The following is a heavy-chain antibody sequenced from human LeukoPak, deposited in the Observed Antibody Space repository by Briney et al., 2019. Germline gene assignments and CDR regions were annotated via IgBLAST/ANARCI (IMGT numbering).Heavy chain of an antibody. D-gene: IGHD4-17*01. CDR2: IYTLDDT. CDR1: GFSLSDNY. V-gene: IGHV3-53*01. Sequence: GGSLRLSCAVSGFSLSDNYMSWVRQAPGKGLERVSIIYTLDDTFYADSVKGRFTISRDYSKNTLSLQMSSLRVEDTAIYYCARVGPPYGDQPFDYWGQGALVTVS. CDR3: ARVGPPYGDQPFDY. J-gene: IGHJ4*02.